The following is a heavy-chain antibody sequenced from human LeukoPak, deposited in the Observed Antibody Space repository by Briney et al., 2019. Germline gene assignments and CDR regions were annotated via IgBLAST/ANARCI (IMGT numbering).Heavy chain of an antibody. CDR2: IYYSGST. J-gene: IGHJ6*03. CDR3: ARDGYSYGYMSYYMDV. CDR1: GGSISSYY. V-gene: IGHV4-59*01. Sequence: PSETLSLTCTVSGGSISSYYWSWIRQPPGKGLKWIGYIYYSGSTNYNPSLKSRVTISVDTSKNQFSLKLSSVTAADTAVYYCARDGYSYGYMSYYMDVWGKGTTVTVSS. D-gene: IGHD5-18*01.